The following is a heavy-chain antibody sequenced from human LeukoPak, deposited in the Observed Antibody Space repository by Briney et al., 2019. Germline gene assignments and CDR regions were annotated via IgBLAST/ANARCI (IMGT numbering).Heavy chain of an antibody. CDR1: GFTFSSYW. CDR3: AREKDRVLCY. Sequence: PGGSLRLSCAASGFTFSSYWMSWVRQAPGKGLEWVSSISSSSSYIYYADSVKGRFTISRDNAKNSLYLQMNSLRAEDTAVYYCAREKDRVLCYWGQGTLVTVSS. J-gene: IGHJ4*02. V-gene: IGHV3-21*01. D-gene: IGHD3/OR15-3a*01. CDR2: ISSSSSYI.